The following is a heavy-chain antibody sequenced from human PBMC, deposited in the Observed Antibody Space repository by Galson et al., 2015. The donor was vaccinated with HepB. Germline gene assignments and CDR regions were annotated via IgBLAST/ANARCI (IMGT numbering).Heavy chain of an antibody. J-gene: IGHJ2*01. Sequence: SLRLSCAASSFTFSSSWMTWVRQAPGKGLEWVAIVKQDGSQEDYVGSVKGRLTIFRDNAKSSLFLQMNSLRAEDTAVYYCAGGRGWSFDLWGRGTLVTVSS. V-gene: IGHV3-7*01. CDR2: VKQDGSQE. CDR3: AGGRGWSFDL. CDR1: SFTFSSSW.